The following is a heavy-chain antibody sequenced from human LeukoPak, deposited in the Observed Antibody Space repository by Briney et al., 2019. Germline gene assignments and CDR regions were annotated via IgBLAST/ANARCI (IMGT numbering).Heavy chain of an antibody. J-gene: IGHJ4*02. D-gene: IGHD2-8*01. Sequence: GGSLRLSCAASRFTFSNYGMHWVRQAPGKGLEWVAAIWYDGSNKYYADSVKGRFTISRDNSKNTLYLQMNSLRAEDTAVYYCAKGRAFDSCTKAYDCTDYWGQGPVVPVSA. V-gene: IGHV3-33*06. CDR2: IWYDGSNK. CDR3: AKGRAFDSCTKAYDCTDY. CDR1: RFTFSNYG.